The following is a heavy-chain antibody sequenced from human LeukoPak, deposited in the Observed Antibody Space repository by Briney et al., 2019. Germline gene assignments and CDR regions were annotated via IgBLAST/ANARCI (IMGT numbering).Heavy chain of an antibody. CDR2: IRYDGSNK. CDR3: ANVYYYGSGSYHDY. J-gene: IGHJ4*02. Sequence: GGSLRLSCAASGFTFSSYGMHWVRQAPGKGLEWVAFIRYDGSNKYYADSVKGRFTISRDNSKNTLYLQMNSLRAEDTAVYYCANVYYYGSGSYHDYWGQGTLVTVSS. CDR1: GFTFSSYG. V-gene: IGHV3-30*02. D-gene: IGHD3-10*01.